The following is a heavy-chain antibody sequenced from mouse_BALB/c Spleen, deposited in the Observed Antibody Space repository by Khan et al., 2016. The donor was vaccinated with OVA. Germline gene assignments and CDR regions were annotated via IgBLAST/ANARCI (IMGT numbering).Heavy chain of an antibody. CDR3: ARDGSRYNYAMDY. V-gene: IGHV3-2*02. CDR1: GYSITSDYA. CDR2: ISYSGST. J-gene: IGHJ4*01. Sequence: EVQLEESGPGLVKPSQSLSLTCTVTGYSITSDYAWNWIRQFPGNKLEWMGYISYSGSTNYNPALKSRISITRDTSQNQFFLQLNSVTTEDTATYDCARDGSRYNYAMDYWGQGTSGTVSS. D-gene: IGHD2-3*01.